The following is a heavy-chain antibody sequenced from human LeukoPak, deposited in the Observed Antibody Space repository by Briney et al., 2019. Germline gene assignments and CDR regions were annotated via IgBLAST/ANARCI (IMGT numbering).Heavy chain of an antibody. CDR1: GYSIRNGYN. Sequence: SETLSLTCTVSGYSIRNGYNWGWIRLFPGRGLEWLGSIYQSGSTYDNPSLKSRVTILLDTSKNQFSLNLSSVTAADTAVYYCARRPRGVIIKTWFDSWGQGTLVTVSS. D-gene: IGHD3-10*01. J-gene: IGHJ5*01. V-gene: IGHV4-38-2*02. CDR2: IYQSGST. CDR3: ARRPRGVIIKTWFDS.